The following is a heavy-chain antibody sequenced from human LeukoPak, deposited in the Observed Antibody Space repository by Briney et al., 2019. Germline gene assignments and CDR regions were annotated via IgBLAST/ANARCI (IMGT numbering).Heavy chain of an antibody. D-gene: IGHD1-26*01. Sequence: GGSLRLSCAASGFILSDYNMNWVRQAPGKGLEWVSFIDISGTYITYADSGKGRFTVSRANAKNSLYLQMNSLRAEDTAVYYCTRDLSATARAYDYWGQGTLVTVSS. V-gene: IGHV3-21*01. CDR3: TRDLSATARAYDY. CDR1: GFILSDYN. J-gene: IGHJ4*02. CDR2: IDISGTYI.